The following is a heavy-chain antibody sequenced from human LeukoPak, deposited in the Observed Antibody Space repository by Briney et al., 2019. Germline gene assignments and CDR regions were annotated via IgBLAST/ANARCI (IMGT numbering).Heavy chain of an antibody. CDR3: VRSMSGRNDL. Sequence: GGSLRLSCAGSGFTFSNYWVHWVRQAPGKGLVWVSRINVEGTRTDYADSVRDRFTISRDNAKNTLYLQMNGLTAEDTAIYYCVRSMSGRNDLWGQGTLVSVSA. CDR2: INVEGTRT. J-gene: IGHJ5*02. D-gene: IGHD3-3*01. CDR1: GFTFSNYW. V-gene: IGHV3-74*01.